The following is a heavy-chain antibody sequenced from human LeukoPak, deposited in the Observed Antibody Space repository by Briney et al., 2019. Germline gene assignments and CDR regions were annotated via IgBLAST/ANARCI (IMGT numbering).Heavy chain of an antibody. V-gene: IGHV3-21*01. J-gene: IGHJ4*02. Sequence: PGGSLRLSCAASGFTFSSYSMNWVRQAPGKGLEWVSSISSSRSYIYYADSVKGRFTISRDKAKNSLYMQMNSLRAEDTAVYYCARDTSYYDSSGYSDGYYLDYWGQGTLVTVSS. CDR2: ISSSRSYI. CDR3: ARDTSYYDSSGYSDGYYLDY. D-gene: IGHD3-22*01. CDR1: GFTFSSYS.